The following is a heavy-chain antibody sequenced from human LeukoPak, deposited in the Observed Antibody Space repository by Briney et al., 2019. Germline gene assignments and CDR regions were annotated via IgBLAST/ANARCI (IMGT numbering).Heavy chain of an antibody. CDR3: ARDGGGFDY. CDR2: INPNSGGT. V-gene: IGHV1-2*02. Sequence: SVKDSCKATLYTLTGHYMPWVRQAPGQGLEWMGGINPNSGGTNYAQKFQGRVTRTRDTSTSTAYMELSRLRSDDTAVYYGARDGGGFDYWGQGTLVTVSS. J-gene: IGHJ4*02. D-gene: IGHD3-16*01. CDR1: LYTLTGHY.